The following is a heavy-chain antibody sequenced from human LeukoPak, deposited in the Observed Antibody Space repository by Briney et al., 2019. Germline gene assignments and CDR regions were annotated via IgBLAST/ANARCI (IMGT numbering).Heavy chain of an antibody. D-gene: IGHD3-3*01. J-gene: IGHJ4*02. V-gene: IGHV1-8*03. CDR1: GYTFTSYD. Sequence: ASVKVSCKASGYTFTSYDINWVRQATGQGLEWMGYMNPNSGNTGYAQKFQGRVTITRNTSISTAYMELSSLRSEDTAVYYCARGPIRFLEWLHYFDYWGQGTLVTVSS. CDR3: ARGPIRFLEWLHYFDY. CDR2: MNPNSGNT.